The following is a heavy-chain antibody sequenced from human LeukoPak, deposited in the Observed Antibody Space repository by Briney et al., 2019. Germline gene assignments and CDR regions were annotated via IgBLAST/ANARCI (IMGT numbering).Heavy chain of an antibody. D-gene: IGHD2-2*01. J-gene: IGHJ4*02. V-gene: IGHV1-18*04. Sequence: ASVKVSCKASGYTFTGYYMHWVRQAPGQGLEWMGWISPYNGNTNYAQKLQGRVTMTTDTSTNTAYMELRSLRSNDTALYYCARDRVHCSTTSCYLGARPRFDYWGQGTLVTVSS. CDR2: ISPYNGNT. CDR3: ARDRVHCSTTSCYLGARPRFDY. CDR1: GYTFTGYY.